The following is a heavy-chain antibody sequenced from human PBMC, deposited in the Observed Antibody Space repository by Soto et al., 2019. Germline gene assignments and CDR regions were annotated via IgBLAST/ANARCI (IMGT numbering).Heavy chain of an antibody. Sequence: EVQLLESGGGLVQPGGSLRLSCAASGFTFGSHAMIWVRQAPGKGLEWVSAISGSGGSAYYADSVKGRFTISRDNSINTLYLQMNSLRAEDTALYYCAKEPYSDFWSAYNYFDYWGQGTLVTVSS. CDR2: ISGSGGSA. CDR3: AKEPYSDFWSAYNYFDY. J-gene: IGHJ4*02. CDR1: GFTFGSHA. V-gene: IGHV3-23*01. D-gene: IGHD3-3*01.